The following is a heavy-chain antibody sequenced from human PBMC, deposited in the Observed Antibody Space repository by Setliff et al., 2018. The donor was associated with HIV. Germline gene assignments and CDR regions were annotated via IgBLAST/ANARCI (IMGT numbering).Heavy chain of an antibody. J-gene: IGHJ4*02. V-gene: IGHV3-23*01. Sequence: GGSLRLSCAASGFTFSAYVMSWIRQAPGKGPEWVSAISARSDYTYAADSLKGQFTIFRGNTKNSLCPQMNSLGAEDTAVYYCAKGGPGGFGELIFNLDYWGQGTLVTVSS. CDR1: GFTFSAYV. CDR3: AKGGPGGFGELIFNLDY. D-gene: IGHD3-10*01. CDR2: ISARSDYT.